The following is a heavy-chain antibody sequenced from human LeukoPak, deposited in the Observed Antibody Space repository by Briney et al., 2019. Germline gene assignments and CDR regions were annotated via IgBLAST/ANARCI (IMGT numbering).Heavy chain of an antibody. CDR3: ARDKVQPNYYDSSGYHGY. V-gene: IGHV3-7*01. J-gene: IGHJ4*02. D-gene: IGHD3-22*01. Sequence: AGGSLRLSCAASGFTFSSYWMSWVRQAPGKGLEWVASIKQDGSEKYYVDSVKGRFTISRDNAKNSLYLQMNSLRAEDTAVYYCARDKVQPNYYDSSGYHGYWGQGTLVTVSS. CDR1: GFTFSSYW. CDR2: IKQDGSEK.